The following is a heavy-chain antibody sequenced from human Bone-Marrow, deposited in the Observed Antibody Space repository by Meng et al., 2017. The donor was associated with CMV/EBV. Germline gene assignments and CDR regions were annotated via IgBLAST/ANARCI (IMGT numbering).Heavy chain of an antibody. J-gene: IGHJ6*02. CDR3: ARSSSVGASYYYYGMDV. Sequence: GESLKISCAASGFTFSSYAMSWVRQAPGKGLEWVSAISGSGGSTYYADSVKGRFTISRDNAKNSLYLQMNSLRAEDTAVYYCARSSSVGASYYYYGMDVWGQGTTVTVSS. V-gene: IGHV3-23*01. CDR1: GFTFSSYA. CDR2: ISGSGGST. D-gene: IGHD1-26*01.